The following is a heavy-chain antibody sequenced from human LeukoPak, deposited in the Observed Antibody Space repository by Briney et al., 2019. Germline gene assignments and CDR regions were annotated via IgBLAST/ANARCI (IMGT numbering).Heavy chain of an antibody. D-gene: IGHD3-10*01. CDR1: GYTFTGYY. Sequence: ASVKVSCKASGYTFTGYYMHWVRQAPGQGLEWMGWINPNSGGTNCAQKFQGRVTMTRDTSISTAYMELSRLRSDDTAVYYCARDAVLLWFGELSPSRARSSDYYYGMDVWGQGTTVTVSS. CDR2: INPNSGGT. CDR3: ARDAVLLWFGELSPSRARSSDYYYGMDV. V-gene: IGHV1-2*02. J-gene: IGHJ6*02.